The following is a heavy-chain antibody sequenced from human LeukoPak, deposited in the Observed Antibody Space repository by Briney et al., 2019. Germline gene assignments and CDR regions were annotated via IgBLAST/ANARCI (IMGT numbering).Heavy chain of an antibody. CDR3: AKDYGPLSSY. CDR2: ISGSGSTI. J-gene: IGHJ4*02. D-gene: IGHD4-17*01. V-gene: IGHV3-23*01. CDR1: GFTFSSYA. Sequence: GGSLRLSCAASGFTFSSYAMSWVRQAPGKGLEWVSAISGSGSTIYYADSVKGRFTISRDNAKNSLYLQMNSLRAEDTALYYCAKDYGPLSSYWGQGTLVTVSS.